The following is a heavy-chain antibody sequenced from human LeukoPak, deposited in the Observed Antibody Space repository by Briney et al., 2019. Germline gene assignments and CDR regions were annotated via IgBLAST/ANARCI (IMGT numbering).Heavy chain of an antibody. CDR1: GFTFSSYS. CDR3: ARTSYGLVGYFDY. V-gene: IGHV3-48*01. Sequence: GGSLRLSCAASGFTFSSYSMNWVRQAPGKGLEWVSYISSSSSTIYYADSVKGRFTISRDNAKNSLYLQMNSLRAEDTAVYYCARTSYGLVGYFDYWGQGTLVTVSS. J-gene: IGHJ4*02. CDR2: ISSSSSTI. D-gene: IGHD5-18*01.